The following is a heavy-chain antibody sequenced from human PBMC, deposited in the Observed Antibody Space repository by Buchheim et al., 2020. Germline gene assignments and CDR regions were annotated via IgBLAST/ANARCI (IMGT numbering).Heavy chain of an antibody. CDR3: AKDKSSEDDYGDYVRYFDY. Sequence: EVQLLESGGGLVQPGGSLRLSCAASGFTFSSYAMSWVRQAPGKGLEWVSAISGSGGSTYYADSVKGRFTISRDNSKNTLYLQMNSLRAEDTAVYYCAKDKSSEDDYGDYVRYFDYWGQGTL. J-gene: IGHJ4*02. D-gene: IGHD4-17*01. CDR1: GFTFSSYA. CDR2: ISGSGGST. V-gene: IGHV3-23*01.